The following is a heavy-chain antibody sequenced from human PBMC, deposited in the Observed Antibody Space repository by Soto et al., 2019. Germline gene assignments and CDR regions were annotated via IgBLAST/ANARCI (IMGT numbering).Heavy chain of an antibody. CDR2: IYYSGST. CDR3: AREVSSGPGAFDI. D-gene: IGHD6-19*01. J-gene: IGHJ3*02. V-gene: IGHV4-59*01. CDR1: GGSISSYY. Sequence: QVQLQESGPGLVKPSETLSLTCTVSGGSISSYYWSWIRQPPGKGLAWIGYIYYSGSTNYNPSLKSRVTISVDTSKNQFSLKLSSVTAADTAVYYCAREVSSGPGAFDIWGQGTMVTVSS.